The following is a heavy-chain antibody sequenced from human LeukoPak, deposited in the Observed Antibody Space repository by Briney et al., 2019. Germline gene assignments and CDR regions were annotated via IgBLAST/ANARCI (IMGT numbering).Heavy chain of an antibody. CDR3: ARGGHTTYSSSWSNWFDP. CDR2: IYHSGST. CDR1: GGSISSGGYS. Sequence: SETLSLTCAVSGGSISSGGYSWSWIRQPPGKGLEWIGYIYHSGSTYYNPSLKSRVTISVDRSMNQFSLKLSSVTAADTAVYYCARGGHTTYSSSWSNWFDPWGQGTLVTVSS. J-gene: IGHJ5*02. D-gene: IGHD6-13*01. V-gene: IGHV4-30-2*01.